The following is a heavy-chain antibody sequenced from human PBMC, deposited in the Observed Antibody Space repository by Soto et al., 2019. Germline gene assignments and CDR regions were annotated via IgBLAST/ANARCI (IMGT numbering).Heavy chain of an antibody. J-gene: IGHJ6*02. D-gene: IGHD6-13*01. CDR2: IYHSGST. CDR3: ARDRDSSRTEYYYYGMDV. V-gene: IGHV4-4*02. CDR1: GGSISSSNW. Sequence: QVQLQESGPGLVKPSGTLSLTCAVSGGSISSSNWWSWVRQPPGKGLEWIGEIYHSGSTNYNPSLKSRVTISVDKSKNQFSLKLSSVTAADTAVYYCARDRDSSRTEYYYYGMDVWGQGTTVTVSS.